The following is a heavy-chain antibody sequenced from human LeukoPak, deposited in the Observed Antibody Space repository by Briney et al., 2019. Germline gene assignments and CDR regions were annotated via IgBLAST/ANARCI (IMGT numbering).Heavy chain of an antibody. J-gene: IGHJ4*02. D-gene: IGHD2-15*01. Sequence: PGGSLRLSCAASGFTFSGSAMHWVRQASGKGLEWVGRIRSKANSYATAYAASVKGRFTISRDDSKNTAYLQMNSLKTEDTAVYYCTRGYCSGGSCQYYFDYWGQGTLVTVSS. CDR1: GFTFSGSA. CDR2: IRSKANSYAT. V-gene: IGHV3-73*01. CDR3: TRGYCSGGSCQYYFDY.